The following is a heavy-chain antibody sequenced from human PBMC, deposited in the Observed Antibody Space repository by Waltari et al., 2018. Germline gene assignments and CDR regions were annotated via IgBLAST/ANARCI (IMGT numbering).Heavy chain of an antibody. J-gene: IGHJ6*03. CDR2: ISGSGGST. Sequence: EVQLVESGGGLVQPGGSLRLSCAASGFPFSSYAMSWVRQAPGKGLEWVSAISGSGGSTYYADAVKGRFTISRDNSKNTLYLQMNSLRAADTAVYYCAKMSALVYYYYYMDVWGKGTTVTVSS. D-gene: IGHD6-6*01. V-gene: IGHV3-23*04. CDR1: GFPFSSYA. CDR3: AKMSALVYYYYYMDV.